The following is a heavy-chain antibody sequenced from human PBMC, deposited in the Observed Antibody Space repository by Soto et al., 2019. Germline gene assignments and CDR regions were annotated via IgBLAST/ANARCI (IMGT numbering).Heavy chain of an antibody. V-gene: IGHV1-18*01. CDR1: GYTFTSYG. D-gene: IGHD6-13*01. CDR3: ARGVAAAGTGYYYYGMDV. Sequence: ASVKVSCKASGYTFTSYGISWVRQAPGQGLEWMGWISAYNGNTNYAQKLQGRVTMTTDTSTSTAYMELRSLRSDDTAVYYCARGVAAAGTGYYYYGMDVWGRGTTVTVSS. J-gene: IGHJ6*02. CDR2: ISAYNGNT.